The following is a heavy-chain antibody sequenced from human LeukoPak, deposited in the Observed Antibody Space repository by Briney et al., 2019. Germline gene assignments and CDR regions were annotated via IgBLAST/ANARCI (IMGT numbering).Heavy chain of an antibody. V-gene: IGHV4-34*01. J-gene: IGHJ1*01. CDR3: ARRGRYDFWSGYYIAAEYFQH. Sequence: PSETLSLTCAVYGGSFSGYYWSWIRQPPGKGLEWIGEINHSGSTNYNPSLKSRVTISVDTSKNQFSLKLSSVTAADTAVYYCARRGRYDFWSGYYIAAEYFQHWGQGTLVTVSS. CDR1: GGSFSGYY. CDR2: INHSGST. D-gene: IGHD3-3*01.